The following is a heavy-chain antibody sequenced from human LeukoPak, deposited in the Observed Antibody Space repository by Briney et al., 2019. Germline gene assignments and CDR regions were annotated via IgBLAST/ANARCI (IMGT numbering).Heavy chain of an antibody. D-gene: IGHD2-15*01. Sequence: SETLSLTCTVSGGSISSDYWSWIRQPAGKGLEWIGRIYTSGSTNYNPSLKSRVTMSVDTSKNQFSLKLSSVTAADTAVYYCARDDCSGGSCYRGWFDPWGQGTLVTVSS. CDR3: ARDDCSGGSCYRGWFDP. CDR1: GGSISSDY. CDR2: IYTSGST. J-gene: IGHJ5*02. V-gene: IGHV4-4*07.